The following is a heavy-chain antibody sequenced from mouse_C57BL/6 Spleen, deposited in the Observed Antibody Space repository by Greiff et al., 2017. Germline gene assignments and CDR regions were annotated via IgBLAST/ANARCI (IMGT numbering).Heavy chain of an antibody. J-gene: IGHJ4*01. V-gene: IGHV1-61*01. CDR3: ARDDGYYGGAMEY. CDR1: GYTFTSYW. CDR2: IYPSDSET. Sequence: VQLQQPGAELVRPGSSVKLSCKASGYTFTSYWMDWVKQRPGQGLEWIGNIYPSDSETHYNQKFKDKATLTVDKSSSTAYMQLSSLTSEDSAVYYCARDDGYYGGAMEYWGQGTSVTVSS. D-gene: IGHD2-3*01.